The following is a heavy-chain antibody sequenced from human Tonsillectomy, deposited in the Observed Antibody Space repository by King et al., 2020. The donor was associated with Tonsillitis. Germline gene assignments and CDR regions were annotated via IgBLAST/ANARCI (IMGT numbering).Heavy chain of an antibody. CDR1: GFTFSSYS. Sequence: VQLVESGGGLVQPGGSLRLSCVASGFTFSSYSMNWVRQAPGKGLEWGSYVSSIISTIYYADSVKGRFTISRDNANNSLYLQMNSLRAEDTAVYYCARKGSGSGGYAFDIWGQGTMVTVSS. J-gene: IGHJ3*02. V-gene: IGHV3-48*01. CDR3: ARKGSGSGGYAFDI. D-gene: IGHD6-19*01. CDR2: VSSIISTI.